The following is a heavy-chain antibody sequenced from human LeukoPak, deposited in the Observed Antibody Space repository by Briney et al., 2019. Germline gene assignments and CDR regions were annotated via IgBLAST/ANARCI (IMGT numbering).Heavy chain of an antibody. J-gene: IGHJ3*02. CDR1: GVSISSYY. Sequence: SETLSLTCTVSGVSISSYYWSWIRQPPGKGLEWIGYIYYSGSTNYNPSLKSRVTISVDTSKNQFSLKLSSVTAADTAVYYCARAYYYDSSGYYDAFDIWGQGTMVTVSS. CDR2: IYYSGST. V-gene: IGHV4-59*01. CDR3: ARAYYYDSSGYYDAFDI. D-gene: IGHD3-22*01.